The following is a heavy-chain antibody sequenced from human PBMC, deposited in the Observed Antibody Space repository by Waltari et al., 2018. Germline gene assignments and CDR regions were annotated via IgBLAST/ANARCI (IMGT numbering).Heavy chain of an antibody. Sequence: QVQLQESGPGLVKPSQTLSLTCTVSGGSINRDSLFWSWIRQPAGKGLEWIGRVFSNGSVDYNPALRSRGTISRDTSRNEFSLKLRSVTAADTAFYYCARDTGYSKSLCDHWGPGTQVIVSS. V-gene: IGHV4-61*02. J-gene: IGHJ4*02. CDR2: VFSNGSV. CDR3: ARDTGYSKSLCDH. CDR1: GGSINRDSLF. D-gene: IGHD4-4*01.